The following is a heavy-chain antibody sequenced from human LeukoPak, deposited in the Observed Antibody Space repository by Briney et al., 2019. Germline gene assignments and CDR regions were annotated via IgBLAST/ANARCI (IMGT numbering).Heavy chain of an antibody. CDR3: ARAVDFWSGYSIDY. D-gene: IGHD3-3*01. CDR1: GGSFSGYY. Sequence: SETLSLTCAVYGGSFSGYYWSWIRQPPGKGLEWIGEINHSGSTNYNPPLKSRVTISVDTSKNQFSLKLSSVTAADTAVYYCARAVDFWSGYSIDYWGQGTLVTVSS. CDR2: INHSGST. V-gene: IGHV4-34*01. J-gene: IGHJ4*02.